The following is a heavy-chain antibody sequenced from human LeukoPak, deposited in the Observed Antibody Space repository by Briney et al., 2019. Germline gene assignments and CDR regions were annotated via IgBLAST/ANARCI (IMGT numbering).Heavy chain of an antibody. V-gene: IGHV3-30*02. D-gene: IGHD1-1*01. CDR3: AKGGLRTDDAFDI. CDR1: GFTFSSYG. Sequence: GGSLRLSCAASGFTFSSYGMHWVRQAPGKGLEWVAFIRYDGSNKYYADSVKGRVTISRDNSKNTLYLQMNSLRAGDTAVYYCAKGGLRTDDAFDIWGQGTMVTVSS. J-gene: IGHJ3*02. CDR2: IRYDGSNK.